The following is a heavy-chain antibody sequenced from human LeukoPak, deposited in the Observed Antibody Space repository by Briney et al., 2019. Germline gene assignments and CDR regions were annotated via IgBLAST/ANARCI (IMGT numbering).Heavy chain of an antibody. Sequence: ASVKVSCKASGYTFTGYYMHWVRQAPGQGLEWMGWINPNSGGTNYAQKFQGRVTMTRDTSISTAYMELSRLRSDDTAVYHCARTRLGELTGDSEAFDIWGQGTMVTVSS. CDR3: ARTRLGELTGDSEAFDI. V-gene: IGHV1-2*02. D-gene: IGHD7-27*01. CDR1: GYTFTGYY. CDR2: INPNSGGT. J-gene: IGHJ3*02.